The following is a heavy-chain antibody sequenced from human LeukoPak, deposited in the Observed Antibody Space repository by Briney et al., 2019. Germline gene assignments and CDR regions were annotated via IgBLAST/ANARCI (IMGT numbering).Heavy chain of an antibody. Sequence: GGSLRLSCATSGFTFSSYWMHWVRQAPGKGLEWVSIIYSVGSTYYADSVKGRFTISRDNSENTLYLQMNSLRAEDTAVYYCASAYTSGHFDSWGQGALVTVSS. D-gene: IGHD6-19*01. J-gene: IGHJ4*02. CDR2: IYSVGST. V-gene: IGHV3-66*01. CDR1: GFTFSSYW. CDR3: ASAYTSGHFDS.